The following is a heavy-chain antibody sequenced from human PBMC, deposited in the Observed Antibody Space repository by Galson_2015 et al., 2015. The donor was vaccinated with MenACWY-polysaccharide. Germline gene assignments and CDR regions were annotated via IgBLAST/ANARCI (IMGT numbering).Heavy chain of an antibody. V-gene: IGHV3-74*01. CDR3: ARVLKGLVGATPDY. CDR1: GFTFSSYW. CDR2: TNGDGGAT. D-gene: IGHD1-26*01. J-gene: IGHJ4*02. Sequence: SLRLSCAASGFTFSSYWMHWVRQAPGKGLVWVSRTNGDGGATGYADSVKGRFTISRDNAKNTLYLQMNSLRDDDTAVYYCARVLKGLVGATPDYWGQGTLVTVSS.